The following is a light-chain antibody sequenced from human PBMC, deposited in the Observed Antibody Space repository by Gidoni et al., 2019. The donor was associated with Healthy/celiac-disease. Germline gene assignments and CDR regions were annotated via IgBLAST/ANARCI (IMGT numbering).Light chain of an antibody. CDR2: GAS. Sequence: ELVLTQPPATLSLSPGERATLSSRASQSVSSSYLAWYQQKPGQAPRLLIYGASSRATGIPDRFSGSGSGTDFTLTISRLEPEDFAVYFCQQSGSSPPITFGQGTRLEIK. J-gene: IGKJ5*01. CDR3: QQSGSSPPIT. CDR1: QSVSSSY. V-gene: IGKV3-20*01.